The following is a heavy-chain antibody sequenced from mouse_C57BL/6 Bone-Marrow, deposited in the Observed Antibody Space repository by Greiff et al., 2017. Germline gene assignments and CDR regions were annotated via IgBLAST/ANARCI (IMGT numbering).Heavy chain of an antibody. J-gene: IGHJ2*01. CDR1: GYTFTDYE. CDR2: IDPETGGT. CDR3: TKAGSFDY. D-gene: IGHD3-2*02. V-gene: IGHV1-15*01. Sequence: VKLLESGAELVRPGASVTLSCKASGYTFTDYEMHWVKQTPVHGLEWIGAIDPETGGTAYNQKFKGKAILTADKSSSTAYLELRSLTAEDSAVYCSTKAGSFDYWGQGTTLTVSS.